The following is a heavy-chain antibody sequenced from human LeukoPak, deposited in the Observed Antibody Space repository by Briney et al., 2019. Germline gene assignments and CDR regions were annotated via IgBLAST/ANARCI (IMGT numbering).Heavy chain of an antibody. CDR1: GYSITSSSW. V-gene: IGHV4-28*03. CDR2: IYYSGST. Sequence: PSETLSLTCAVSGYSITSSSWWGWIRQPPGKGLEWIGYIYYSGSTYYNPSLKSRVTISVDTSKNQFSLKLSSVTAADTAVYYCAREYYYDSGGGIDYWGQGTLVTVSS. CDR3: AREYYYDSGGGIDY. D-gene: IGHD3-22*01. J-gene: IGHJ4*02.